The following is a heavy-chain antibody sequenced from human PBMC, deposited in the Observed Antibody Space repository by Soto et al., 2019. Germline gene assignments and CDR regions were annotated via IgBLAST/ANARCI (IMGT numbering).Heavy chain of an antibody. Sequence: QVPLHQSGPGLVKPSQTLSLTCAISGDSVSRTSVAWNWIRQSPSRGLEWLGRTYYRSKWNSDYAVSVRGRISINPATSKSQFSLQLNSVTPEDTAVYYCVRGQFSAFDCWGQGTLVTVSS. V-gene: IGHV6-1*01. CDR3: VRGQFSAFDC. CDR2: TYYRSKWNS. J-gene: IGHJ4*02. CDR1: GDSVSRTSVA.